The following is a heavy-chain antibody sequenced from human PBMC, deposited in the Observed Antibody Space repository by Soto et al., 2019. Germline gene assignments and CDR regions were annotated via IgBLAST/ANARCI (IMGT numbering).Heavy chain of an antibody. CDR2: IHYNGNT. CDR3: AREGNLGRWIQPLDS. D-gene: IGHD2-2*03. V-gene: IGHV4-34*01. Sequence: SETLSLTCAVYGGSFSGYYWTWIRQPPGKGLEWIGNIHYNGNTKYSPSLKSRVTMSVDTSKNHFSLKLISVTTADTAVYFCAREGNLGRWIQPLDSWGQGTLVTVSS. J-gene: IGHJ4*02. CDR1: GGSFSGYY.